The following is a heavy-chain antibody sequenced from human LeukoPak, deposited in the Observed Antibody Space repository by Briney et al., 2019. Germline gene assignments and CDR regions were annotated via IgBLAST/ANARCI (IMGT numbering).Heavy chain of an antibody. D-gene: IGHD1-7*01. CDR3: ARISGTYSDY. V-gene: IGHV3-74*01. Sequence: GGSLRLSCVASGFTFSSYWMHWVRQGPGKGLVWISRIDSDGTSTRYADSVQGRFTISRDNAKNTLDLQMNSLRAEDTAVYYCARISGTYSDYWGQGTLVTVSS. CDR2: IDSDGTST. J-gene: IGHJ4*02. CDR1: GFTFSSYW.